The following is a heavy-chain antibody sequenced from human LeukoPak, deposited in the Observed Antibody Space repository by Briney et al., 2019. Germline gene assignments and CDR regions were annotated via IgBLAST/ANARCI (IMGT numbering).Heavy chain of an antibody. J-gene: IGHJ4*02. CDR2: IYYSGST. Sequence: SETLSLTCTVSGASISSYYCSWIRQPPGKGMEWIGYIYYSGSTHYNPSLKSRVTISVDTSKNQFSLRLSSMTAADTAVYYCASGPYPAAGTDHQFDYWGQGTLVTVSS. CDR1: GASISSYY. D-gene: IGHD6-13*01. CDR3: ASGPYPAAGTDHQFDY. V-gene: IGHV4-59*01.